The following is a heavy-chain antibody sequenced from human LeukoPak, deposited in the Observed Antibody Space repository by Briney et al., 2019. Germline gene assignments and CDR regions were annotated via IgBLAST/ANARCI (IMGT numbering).Heavy chain of an antibody. CDR1: GFTFSSYW. CDR2: IKQDGSEK. Sequence: GGSLRLSCTASGFTFSSYWMSWLRQAPGKGLEWVANIKQDGSEKYYVDSVKGRFTISRDNAKNSLYLQTNSLRAEDTAMYYCARDSSSLLDYWGQGTLVTVSS. CDR3: ARDSSSLLDY. V-gene: IGHV3-7*01. D-gene: IGHD6-6*01. J-gene: IGHJ4*02.